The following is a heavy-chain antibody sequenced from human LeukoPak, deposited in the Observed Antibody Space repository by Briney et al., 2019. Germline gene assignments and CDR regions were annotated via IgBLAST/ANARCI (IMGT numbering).Heavy chain of an antibody. CDR3: ARDLGSGWYYFDY. D-gene: IGHD6-19*01. J-gene: IGHJ4*02. V-gene: IGHV4-59*12. CDR1: GGSISNYY. Sequence: SETLSLTCTVSGGSISNYYWSWIRQPPGKGLENIGFIYYNGNTNYNPSLKSRVTISVDTSKNQFSLKLSSVTAADTAVYYCARDLGSGWYYFDYWGQGTLVTVSS. CDR2: IYYNGNT.